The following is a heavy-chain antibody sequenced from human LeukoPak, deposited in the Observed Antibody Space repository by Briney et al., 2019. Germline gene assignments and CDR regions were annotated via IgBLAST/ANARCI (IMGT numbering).Heavy chain of an antibody. V-gene: IGHV4-4*07. Sequence: SETLSLTCTVSGGSISSYYWSWIRQPAGKGLEWIGRIYTSGSTNYNPSLKSRVTMSVDTSKNQFSLKLSSVTAADTAVYYCARTYRRAAAGPYYYYCYMHGWGKGTTVTVSS. CDR3: ARTYRRAAAGPYYYYCYMHG. CDR1: GGSISSYY. CDR2: IYTSGST. J-gene: IGHJ6*03. D-gene: IGHD6-13*01.